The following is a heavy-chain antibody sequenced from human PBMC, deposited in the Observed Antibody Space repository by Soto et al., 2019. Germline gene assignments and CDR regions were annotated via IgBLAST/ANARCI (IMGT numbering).Heavy chain of an antibody. V-gene: IGHV1-2*04. CDR2: INPNSGGT. Sequence: GASVKVSCKASGYTFTGYYMHWVRQAPGQGLEWMGWINPNSGGTNYAQKFQGWVTMTRDTSISTAYMELSRLRSDDTAVYYCARGALRLRYFDWSPDAFDIWGQGTMVTVS. CDR3: ARGALRLRYFDWSPDAFDI. CDR1: GYTFTGYY. J-gene: IGHJ3*02. D-gene: IGHD3-9*01.